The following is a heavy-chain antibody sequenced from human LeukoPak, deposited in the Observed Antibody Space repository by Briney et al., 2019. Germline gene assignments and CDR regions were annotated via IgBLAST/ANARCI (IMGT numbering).Heavy chain of an antibody. Sequence: TSETLSLTCTVSGGSISSGDYYWSWIRQPPGKGLEWIGYIYYSGSTCYNPSLKSRVTISVDTSKNQFSLMLSSVTAADTAVYYCARGLYGSGSHWGQGTLVTVSS. CDR1: GGSISSGDYY. V-gene: IGHV4-30-4*01. CDR3: ARGLYGSGSH. J-gene: IGHJ4*02. CDR2: IYYSGST. D-gene: IGHD3-10*01.